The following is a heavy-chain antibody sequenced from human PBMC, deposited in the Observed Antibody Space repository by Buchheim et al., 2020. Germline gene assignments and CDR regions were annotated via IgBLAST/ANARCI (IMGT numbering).Heavy chain of an antibody. V-gene: IGHV4-34*01. CDR1: GGSFSGYY. CDR2: INHSGST. CDR3: ARQRTGRYSYYGMDV. Sequence: QVQLQQWGAGLLKPSETLSLTCAVYGGSFSGYYWSWIRQPPGKGLEWIGEINHSGSTNYNPSLKSRVTISVDTSKNQFSLKLSSVTAADTAVYYCARQRTGRYSYYGMDVWGQGTT. D-gene: IGHD7-27*01. J-gene: IGHJ6*02.